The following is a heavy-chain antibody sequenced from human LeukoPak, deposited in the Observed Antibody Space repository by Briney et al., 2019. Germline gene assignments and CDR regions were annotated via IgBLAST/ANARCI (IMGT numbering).Heavy chain of an antibody. CDR2: INAGNGNT. V-gene: IGHV1-3*01. Sequence: ASVKVSCKASGYTFTSYAMHWVRQAPGQRLEWMGWINAGNGNTKYSQMFQGRVTITRDTSASTAYMELSSLRSEDTAVYYCARPLYGRGGFDYWGQGTLVTVSS. J-gene: IGHJ4*02. CDR3: ARPLYGRGGFDY. D-gene: IGHD3-16*02. CDR1: GYTFTSYA.